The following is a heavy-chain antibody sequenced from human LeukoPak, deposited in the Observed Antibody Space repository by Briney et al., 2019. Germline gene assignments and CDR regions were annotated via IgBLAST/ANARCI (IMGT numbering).Heavy chain of an antibody. D-gene: IGHD3-22*01. J-gene: IGHJ4*02. Sequence: PGGSLRLSCAASGFTFSSYAMSWVRQAPGKGLEWVSSISSSSSYIYYADSVKGRFTISRDNAKNSLYLQMNSLRAEDTAVYYCARGITMIVVAPGYWGQGTLVTVSS. CDR3: ARGITMIVVAPGY. V-gene: IGHV3-21*01. CDR2: ISSSSSYI. CDR1: GFTFSSYA.